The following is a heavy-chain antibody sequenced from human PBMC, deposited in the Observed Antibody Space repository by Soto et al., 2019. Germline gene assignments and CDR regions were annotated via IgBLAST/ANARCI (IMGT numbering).Heavy chain of an antibody. Sequence: EVQLLESGGGLVQPGGSLRLSCAVSGFSFSNYVVSWARQAPGKGLEWVSGISGSGGGIYYADSVKGRFTISRDNSENTLSLQMNSLRTEDTAVYYCAKGGPWKCSSGNCLFEYWGQGTLVTVSS. CDR2: ISGSGGGI. CDR3: AKGGPWKCSSGNCLFEY. CDR1: GFSFSNYV. J-gene: IGHJ4*02. D-gene: IGHD2-15*01. V-gene: IGHV3-23*01.